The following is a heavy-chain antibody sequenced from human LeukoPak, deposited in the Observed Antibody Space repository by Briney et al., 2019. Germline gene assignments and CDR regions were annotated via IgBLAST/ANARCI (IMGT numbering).Heavy chain of an antibody. D-gene: IGHD3-10*01. CDR2: INPNSGGT. CDR1: GYAFTGYY. Sequence: ASVKVSCKASGYAFTGYYIHWVRQAPGQGLEWMGRINPNSGGTNYAQKFQGRGTMTRDTSISTAYMELSRLTSDDTAVYYCAREPMVRDFNWFDPWGQGTLVTVSS. J-gene: IGHJ5*02. CDR3: AREPMVRDFNWFDP. V-gene: IGHV1-2*06.